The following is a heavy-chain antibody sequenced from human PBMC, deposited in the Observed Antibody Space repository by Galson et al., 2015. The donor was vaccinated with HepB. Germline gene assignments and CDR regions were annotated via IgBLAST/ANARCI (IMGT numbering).Heavy chain of an antibody. CDR3: AKDLGPLYSRYAVFVN. V-gene: IGHV3-23*01. CDR2: IRGSGGNT. CDR1: GFTFGSHD. D-gene: IGHD5-12*01. Sequence: SLRLSCAASGFTFGSHDMNWIRQAPGKGPEWVSGIRGSGGNTYYADSVKGRFTISRDNSKNTLHLQMNSLRAEDTAVYYCAKDLGPLYSRYAVFVNWGLGTLVTVSS. J-gene: IGHJ4*02.